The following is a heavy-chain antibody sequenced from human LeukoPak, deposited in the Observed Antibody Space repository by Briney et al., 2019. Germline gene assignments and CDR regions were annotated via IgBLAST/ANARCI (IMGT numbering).Heavy chain of an antibody. CDR1: GDSISSTSYY. CDR2: IFYSGSA. V-gene: IGHV4-39*01. Sequence: SETLSLTCIVSGDSISSTSYYWAWIRQPPGKGLEWIGMIFYSGSAYYTPSLRGRVTLSVDTSRNQFSLNLISATAADTGVYFCARQQSDTSLFDPWGQGTLVTVSS. CDR3: ARQQSDTSLFDP. J-gene: IGHJ5*02. D-gene: IGHD2-21*02.